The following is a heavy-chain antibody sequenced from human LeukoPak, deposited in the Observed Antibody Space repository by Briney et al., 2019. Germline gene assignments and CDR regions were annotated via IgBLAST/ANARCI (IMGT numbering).Heavy chain of an antibody. CDR3: ARVKAVADAFDI. D-gene: IGHD6-19*01. J-gene: IGHJ3*02. CDR2: INPNSGGT. V-gene: IGHV1-2*02. CDR1: GYTFTGYY. Sequence: ASVKVSCKASGYTFTGYYMHWVRQAPGQGLEWMGWINPNSGGTNYAQKFQGRVTMTRDTSIGTAYMELSRLRSDDTAVYYCARVKAVADAFDIWGQGTMVTVSS.